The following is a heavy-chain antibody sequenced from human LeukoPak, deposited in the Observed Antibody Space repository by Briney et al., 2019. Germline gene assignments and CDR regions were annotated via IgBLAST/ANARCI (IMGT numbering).Heavy chain of an antibody. CDR3: AREYSDAFDI. V-gene: IGHV1-69*13. D-gene: IGHD2-21*01. J-gene: IGHJ3*02. CDR2: IIPIFGTA. Sequence: ASVKVSCKASGGTFSSYAISWVRQAPGQGLEWMGGIIPIFGTANYAQKFQGRVTITADESTSTAYMELSSLRSEDTAVYYCAREYSDAFDIWGQGTMVTVSS. CDR1: GGTFSSYA.